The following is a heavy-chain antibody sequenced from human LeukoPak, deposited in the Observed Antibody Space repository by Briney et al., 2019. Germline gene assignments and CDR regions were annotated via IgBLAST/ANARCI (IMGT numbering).Heavy chain of an antibody. J-gene: IGHJ4*02. CDR1: GFPVSSNY. CDR3: ARDRPYFDY. Sequence: PGGSLRLSCAASGFPVSSNYMSWVRQAPGKGLEWVSAIGTSGDRTFYADSVKGRFTISRDNSKNTLYLQMNSLRAEDTAVYYCARDRPYFDYWGQGTLVTVSS. CDR2: IGTSGDRT. V-gene: IGHV3-23*01.